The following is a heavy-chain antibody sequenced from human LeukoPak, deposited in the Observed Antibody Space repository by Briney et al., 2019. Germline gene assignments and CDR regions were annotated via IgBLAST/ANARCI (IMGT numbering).Heavy chain of an antibody. V-gene: IGHV4-59*08. CDR1: GGSISNYY. D-gene: IGHD3-10*01. Sequence: SETLSLTCTVSGGSISNYYWSWIRQPPGKGLEWVGHIYYSGATKYNPSLKSRITISVDTSKNQFSLMLSSVTAADTAVYYCARFGITVVRGGKYYFDYWGQGTLVTVSS. CDR2: IYYSGAT. J-gene: IGHJ4*02. CDR3: ARFGITVVRGGKYYFDY.